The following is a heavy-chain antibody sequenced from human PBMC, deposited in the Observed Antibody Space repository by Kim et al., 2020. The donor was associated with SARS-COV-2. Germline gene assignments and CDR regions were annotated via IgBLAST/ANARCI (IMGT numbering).Heavy chain of an antibody. Sequence: SVKVSCKASGGTFSSYAISWVRQAPGQGLEWMGGIIPIFGTANYAQKFQGRVTITADESTSTAYMELSSLRSEDTAVYYCARVDSSGWLQFDYWGQGTLVTVSS. D-gene: IGHD6-19*01. CDR2: IIPIFGTA. CDR1: GGTFSSYA. CDR3: ARVDSSGWLQFDY. J-gene: IGHJ4*02. V-gene: IGHV1-69*13.